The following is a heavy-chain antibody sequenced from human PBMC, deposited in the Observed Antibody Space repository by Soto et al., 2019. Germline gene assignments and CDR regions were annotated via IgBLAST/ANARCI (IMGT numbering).Heavy chain of an antibody. Sequence: QVQLVESGGGVVQPGRSLRLSCAASGFTFSSYGMHWVRQAPGKGLEWVAVISYDGSNKYYADSVKGRFTISRDNSKNTLYLQMNSLRAEDTGVYYCAKDVEYYYGSAAFDFWGQGTMVTVSS. D-gene: IGHD3-10*01. CDR2: ISYDGSNK. J-gene: IGHJ3*01. CDR1: GFTFSSYG. V-gene: IGHV3-30*18. CDR3: AKDVEYYYGSAAFDF.